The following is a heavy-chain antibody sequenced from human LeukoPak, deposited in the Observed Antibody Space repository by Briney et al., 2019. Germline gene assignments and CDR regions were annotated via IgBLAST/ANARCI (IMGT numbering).Heavy chain of an antibody. J-gene: IGHJ6*04. V-gene: IGHV1-69*01. CDR1: GGTFSSYA. D-gene: IGHD3-10*01. CDR2: IIPIFGTA. CDR3: ARDRRFGEYSYGMDV. Sequence: GSSVKVSCKASGGTFSSYAISWVRQAPGQGLEWMGGIIPIFGTANYAQKFQGRVTITADESTSTAYMELSSLRSEDKAVYYCARDRRFGEYSYGMDVWGKGTTVTVSS.